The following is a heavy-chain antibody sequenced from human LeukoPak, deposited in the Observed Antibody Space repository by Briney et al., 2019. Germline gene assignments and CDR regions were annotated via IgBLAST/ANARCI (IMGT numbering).Heavy chain of an antibody. J-gene: IGHJ4*02. CDR1: GFTFSSYG. D-gene: IGHD6-19*01. Sequence: GRSLRLSCAASGFTFSSYGMHWVRQAPGKGLEWVAVIWYDRSNKYYADSVKGRFTISRDNSKNTLYLQMNSLRAEDTAVYYCARGPDSSGWYFDYWGQGTLVTVSS. CDR2: IWYDRSNK. V-gene: IGHV3-33*01. CDR3: ARGPDSSGWYFDY.